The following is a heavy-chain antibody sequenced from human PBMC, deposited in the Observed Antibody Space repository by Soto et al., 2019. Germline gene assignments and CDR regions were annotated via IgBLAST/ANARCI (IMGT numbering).Heavy chain of an antibody. V-gene: IGHV4-34*01. Sequence: QVQLQQWGAGLLKPSETLSLTCAVYGGSFSGYYWSWIRQPPGKGLEWIGEINHSGSTNYNPSLKGRVTISVDTSKNQFSLKLTSVPAADTAVYYCASPQGWYSPRLGDWFDPWGQGTLVTVSS. CDR3: ASPQGWYSPRLGDWFDP. CDR2: INHSGST. J-gene: IGHJ5*02. D-gene: IGHD6-19*01. CDR1: GGSFSGYY.